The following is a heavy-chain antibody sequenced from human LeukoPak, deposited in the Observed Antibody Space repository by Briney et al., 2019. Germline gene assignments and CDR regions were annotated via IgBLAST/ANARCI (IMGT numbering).Heavy chain of an antibody. CDR1: RFDFSTYA. J-gene: IGHJ4*02. V-gene: IGHV3-23*01. Sequence: GGSLRLSCAASRFDFSTYAMNWVRQAPGKGLEWVSVISGSGGNTYYADSVKGRFTISRDNSKNTLYLQMNSLRAEDTAVYYCAKGAMTTAKFDSWGQGTLVTVSS. D-gene: IGHD4-17*01. CDR2: ISGSGGNT. CDR3: AKGAMTTAKFDS.